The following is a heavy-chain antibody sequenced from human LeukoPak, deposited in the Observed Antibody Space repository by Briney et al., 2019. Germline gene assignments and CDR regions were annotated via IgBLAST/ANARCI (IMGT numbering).Heavy chain of an antibody. J-gene: IGHJ4*02. CDR2: IKSETDGGAK. CDR1: GFNFNYAW. CDR3: TTLVGGPTY. Sequence: PGGSLRLSCAASGFNFNYAWMTWVRQAPGKGLEWVGRIKSETDGGAKDYAAPVKGRFSISRDDSKSILYLEMTSLKTEDTAVYYCTTLVGGPTYWGQGTLGT. D-gene: IGHD1-26*01. V-gene: IGHV3-15*01.